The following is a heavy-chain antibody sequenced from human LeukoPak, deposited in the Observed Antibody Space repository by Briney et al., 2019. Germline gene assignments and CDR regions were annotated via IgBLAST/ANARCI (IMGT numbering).Heavy chain of an antibody. V-gene: IGHV3-21*01. D-gene: IGHD3-10*01. CDR2: ISSTSTYI. J-gene: IGHJ4*02. CDR1: GFTFSSYS. CDR3: ARGERHNYGSGSPPSTDY. Sequence: TGGSLRLSCAASGFTFSSYSMNWVRQAPGKGLEWVSSISSTSTYIYYADSLKGRFTISRDNAKNSLYLQMSSLRAEDTAVYYCARGERHNYGSGSPPSTDYWGQGTLVTVSS.